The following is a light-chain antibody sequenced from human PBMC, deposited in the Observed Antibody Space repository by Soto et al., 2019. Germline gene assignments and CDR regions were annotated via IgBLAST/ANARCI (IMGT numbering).Light chain of an antibody. Sequence: IVLTQSPATLSLSPGERATLSCRASQNISIYLAWYQQKPGQAPRLLIYGASTRATGIPARFSGSGSGTDFTLTISSLQVEDFAVYFCQQYDNWPPVTFGGGTKVDIK. J-gene: IGKJ4*01. V-gene: IGKV3-15*01. CDR3: QQYDNWPPVT. CDR2: GAS. CDR1: QNISIY.